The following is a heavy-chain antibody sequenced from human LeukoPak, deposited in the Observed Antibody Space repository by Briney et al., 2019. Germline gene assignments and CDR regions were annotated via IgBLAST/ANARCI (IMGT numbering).Heavy chain of an antibody. CDR2: IYTSGST. CDR1: GGSISSGSYY. J-gene: IGHJ4*02. Sequence: SETLSLTCTVSGGSISSGSYYWSWIRQPAGKGLEWIGRIYTSGSTNYNPSLKSRVTISVDTSKNQFSLKLSSVTAADTAVYYCAGGYPPDWGQGTLVTVSS. V-gene: IGHV4-61*02. D-gene: IGHD5-18*01. CDR3: AGGYPPD.